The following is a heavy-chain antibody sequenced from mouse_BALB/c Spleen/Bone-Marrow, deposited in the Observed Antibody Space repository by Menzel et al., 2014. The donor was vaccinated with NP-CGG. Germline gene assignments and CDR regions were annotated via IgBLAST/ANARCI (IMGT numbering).Heavy chain of an antibody. V-gene: IGHV1-77*01. CDR3: ARAASLDY. CDR1: GYTFTDYY. J-gene: IGHJ4*01. CDR2: IYPGSGNT. Sequence: QVQLQQSGAELARPGASVKLSCKASGYTFTDYYVSWVKQRTGQGLEWIGEIYPGSGNTYYNEKFKGKATLTADRSSSTAYMQLSSLTSEDSAVCFFARAASLDYWGQGTSVTVSS.